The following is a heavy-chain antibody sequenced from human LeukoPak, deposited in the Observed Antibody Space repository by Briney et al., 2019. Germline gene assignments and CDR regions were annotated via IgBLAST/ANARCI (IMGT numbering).Heavy chain of an antibody. CDR1: GFTFDDYG. CDR2: ISSSSSYI. D-gene: IGHD2-2*01. J-gene: IGHJ4*02. CDR3: ARDRVPAAMGLYFDY. Sequence: GGSLRLSCAASGFTFDDYGMSWVRQAPGKGLEWVSSISSSSSYIYYADSVKGRFTISRDNAKNSLYLQMNSLRAEDTAVYYCARDRVPAAMGLYFDYWGQGTLVTVSS. V-gene: IGHV3-21*01.